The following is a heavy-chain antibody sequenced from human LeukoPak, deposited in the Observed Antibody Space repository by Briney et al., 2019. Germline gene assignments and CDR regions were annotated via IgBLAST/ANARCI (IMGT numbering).Heavy chain of an antibody. D-gene: IGHD3-22*01. CDR2: MYYSGST. V-gene: IGHV4-30-4*01. CDR1: GGSISSGDYY. J-gene: IGHJ5*02. Sequence: SETLSLTCTVSGGSISSGDYYWSWIRQPPGKGLEWIAYMYYSGSTYYNPSLKSRVTMSADASKNQLSLKLSSVTAADTAVCYCARPYYYDSRIDPWGQGILVTVSS. CDR3: ARPYYYDSRIDP.